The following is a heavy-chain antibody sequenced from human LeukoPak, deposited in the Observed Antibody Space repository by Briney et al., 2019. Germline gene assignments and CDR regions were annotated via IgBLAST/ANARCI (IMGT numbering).Heavy chain of an antibody. J-gene: IGHJ5*02. D-gene: IGHD2-2*01. CDR3: ARSPLRLGYCSSTSCYDWFDP. CDR1: GGTFSSYA. CDR2: IIPIFGTA. Sequence: ASVKVSCKASGGTFSSYAISWVRQAPGQGLEWMGGIIPIFGTANYAQKFQGRVTITADESTSTAYMELSSLRSGDTAVYYCARSPLRLGYCSSTSCYDWFDPWGQGTLVTVSS. V-gene: IGHV1-69*13.